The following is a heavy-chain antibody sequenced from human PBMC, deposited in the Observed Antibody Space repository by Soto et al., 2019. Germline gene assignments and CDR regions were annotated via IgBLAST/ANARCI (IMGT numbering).Heavy chain of an antibody. CDR2: ISYDGSNK. Sequence: LRLSCSASGFTFISYAMHWFRQAPVKGLEWLAVISYDGSNKYYADSVKGRFTISRDNSKNTLYLQMNSLRAEDTAVYYCARDYTGTPDYWGQGTLVTVSS. CDR1: GFTFISYA. J-gene: IGHJ4*02. CDR3: ARDYTGTPDY. V-gene: IGHV3-30-3*01. D-gene: IGHD1-1*01.